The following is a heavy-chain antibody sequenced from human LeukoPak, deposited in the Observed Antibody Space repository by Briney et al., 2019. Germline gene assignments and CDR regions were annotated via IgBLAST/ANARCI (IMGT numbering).Heavy chain of an antibody. Sequence: GGSLRLSCAVFGFTFDDFVMHWVRQAPGKGLEWVAGISQGSDNLEYAHSVKGRFTISRDNARHSLYLQMNSLRPQDTAMYYGDKDVGGFGPLDYWGQGALVTVSS. D-gene: IGHD6-25*01. CDR2: ISQGSDNL. CDR1: GFTFDDFV. J-gene: IGHJ4*02. CDR3: DKDVGGFGPLDY. V-gene: IGHV3-9*01.